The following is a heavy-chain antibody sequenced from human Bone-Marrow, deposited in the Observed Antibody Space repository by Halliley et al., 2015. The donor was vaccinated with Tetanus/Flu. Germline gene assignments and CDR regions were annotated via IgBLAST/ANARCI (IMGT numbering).Heavy chain of an antibody. Sequence: LRLSCTVSGDSISGYYCNWIRQPPGKGLEWIGHIYNTGNTNYNPSLKSRVTIPVDTSKNQFSLNLNSVTAADTAVYYCARGTGWLPDDWGQGTLVTVSS. CDR2: IYNTGNT. J-gene: IGHJ4*02. D-gene: IGHD6-19*01. CDR3: ARGTGWLPDD. CDR1: GDSISGYY. V-gene: IGHV4-59*01.